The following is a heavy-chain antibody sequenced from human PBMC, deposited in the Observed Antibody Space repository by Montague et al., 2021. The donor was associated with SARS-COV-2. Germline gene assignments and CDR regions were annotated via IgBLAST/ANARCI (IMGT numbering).Heavy chain of an antibody. CDR2: INHSGST. CDR1: GGSVSSGGYY. J-gene: IGHJ6*02. Sequence: SETLSLTCTVSGGSVSSGGYYWSWIRQPPGKGLEWIGEINHSGSTNYNPSLKSRVTISVDTSKNQFSLKLSSVTAADTAVYYCARGRRILLWFGELLSGGDYYGMDVWGQGTTVTVSS. D-gene: IGHD3-10*01. CDR3: ARGRRILLWFGELLSGGDYYGMDV. V-gene: IGHV4-61*08.